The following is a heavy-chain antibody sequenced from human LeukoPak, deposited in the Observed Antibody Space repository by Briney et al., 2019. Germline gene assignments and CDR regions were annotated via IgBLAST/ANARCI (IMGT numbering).Heavy chain of an antibody. CDR1: GGSISSSSYY. Sequence: SETLSLTCTLPGGSISSSSYYWGWIRQPPGKGLEWIGSIFSGSTYYNPSLKSRVTISVDTSKTQLSLRLSSVTAADTDVYYCARRGDGSGSYYQYNWFDPWGQGTLVTVSS. CDR3: ARRGDGSGSYYQYNWFDP. D-gene: IGHD3-10*01. J-gene: IGHJ5*02. V-gene: IGHV4-39*01. CDR2: IFSGST.